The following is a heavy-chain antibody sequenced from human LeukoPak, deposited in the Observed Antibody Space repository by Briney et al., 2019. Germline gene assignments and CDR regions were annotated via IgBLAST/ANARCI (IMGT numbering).Heavy chain of an antibody. CDR3: ARVERVVTAIPFFDY. CDR2: IYYSGST. J-gene: IGHJ4*02. Sequence: PSETLSLTCTVSGGSISSSSYYWGWIRQPPGKGLEWIGSIYYSGSTYYNPSLKSRVTISVDTSKNQFSLKLSSVTAADTAVYYCARVERVVTAIPFFDYWGQGTLVTVSS. D-gene: IGHD2-21*02. CDR1: GGSISSSSYY. V-gene: IGHV4-39*07.